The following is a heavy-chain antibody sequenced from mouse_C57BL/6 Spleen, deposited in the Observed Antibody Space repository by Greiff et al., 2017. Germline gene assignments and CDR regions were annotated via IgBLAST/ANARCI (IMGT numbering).Heavy chain of an antibody. CDR3: AKYGYDAMDY. J-gene: IGHJ4*01. CDR2: IWGDGST. CDR1: GFSLTSYG. V-gene: IGHV2-3*01. Sequence: VQLVQPGPGLVAPSQSLSITCTASGFSLTSYGVSWVRQPPGKGLEWLGGIWGDGSTNNHSAPISRLSICKNNSKSQVCLKLNRLQTDDTATYYCAKYGYDAMDYWGQGTSVTVSS. D-gene: IGHD1-1*02.